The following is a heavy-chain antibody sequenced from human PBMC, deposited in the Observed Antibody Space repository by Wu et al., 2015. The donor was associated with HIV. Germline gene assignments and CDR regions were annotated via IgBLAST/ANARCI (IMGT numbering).Heavy chain of an antibody. CDR1: GYTFTGYY. CDR2: INPNSGGT. D-gene: IGHD2-2*01. Sequence: QVQLVQSGAEVKKPGASVKVSCKASGYTFTGYYMHWARQAPGQGLEWMGWINPNSGGTNYAQKFQGRVTMTRDTSISTAYMELSRLRSDDTAVYYCARGKGYCSSTSCYEGYAFDIWGQGTMVTVSS. V-gene: IGHV1-2*02. CDR3: ARGKGYCSSTSCYEGYAFDI. J-gene: IGHJ3*02.